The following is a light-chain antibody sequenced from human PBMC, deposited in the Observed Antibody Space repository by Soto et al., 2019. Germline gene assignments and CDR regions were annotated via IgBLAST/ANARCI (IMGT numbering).Light chain of an antibody. CDR1: QSVSRSY. J-gene: IGKJ1*01. CDR3: QQYGSSPPWT. CDR2: GAS. V-gene: IGKV3-20*01. Sequence: ENVLTQSPGTLSLSPGERATLSCRASQSVSRSYLAWYQQKPGQAPRLLIYGASSRATGIPDRFSGSGSGTDFTLTISRLEPEDFAVYDCQQYGSSPPWTFGQGTKVEIK.